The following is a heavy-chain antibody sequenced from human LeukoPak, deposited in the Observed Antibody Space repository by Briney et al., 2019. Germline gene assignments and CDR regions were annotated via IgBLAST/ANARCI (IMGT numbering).Heavy chain of an antibody. D-gene: IGHD2-2*01. V-gene: IGHV4-61*02. CDR2: IYTSGST. CDR1: GGSISSGSYY. CDR3: LGYCSSTSCQNDY. Sequence: SQTLSLTCTVSGGSISSGSYYWSWIRQPAGKGLEWIGCIYTSGSTNYNPSLKSRVTISVDTSKNQFSLKLSSVTAADTAVYYCLGYCSSTSCQNDYWGQGTLVTVSS. J-gene: IGHJ4*02.